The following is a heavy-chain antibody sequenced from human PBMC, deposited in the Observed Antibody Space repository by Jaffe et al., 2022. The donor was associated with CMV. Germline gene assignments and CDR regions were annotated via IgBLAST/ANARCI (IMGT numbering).Heavy chain of an antibody. V-gene: IGHV3-48*02. D-gene: IGHD2-15*01. Sequence: EVQLVESGGGLVQPGGSLRLSCAASGFTFSSYSMNWVRQAPGKGLEWVSYISSSSSTIYYADSVKGRFTISRDNAKNSLYLQMNSLRDEDTAVYYCARDWFWDGLGYCSGGSCRTDAVWGQGTLVTVSS. CDR2: ISSSSSTI. CDR3: ARDWFWDGLGYCSGGSCRTDAV. CDR1: GFTFSSYS. J-gene: IGHJ4*02.